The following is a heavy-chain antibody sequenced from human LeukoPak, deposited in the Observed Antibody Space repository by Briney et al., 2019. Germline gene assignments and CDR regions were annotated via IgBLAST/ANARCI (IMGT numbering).Heavy chain of an antibody. V-gene: IGHV1-69*05. CDR2: IIPIFGTA. J-gene: IGHJ4*02. Sequence: GASVKVSCKASGYTFTSYGISWVRQAPGQGLEWMGGIIPIFGTANYAQKFQGRVTITTDESTSTAYMELSSLRSEDTAVYYCARGYSGYHDYWGQGTLVTVSS. CDR3: ARGYSGYHDY. CDR1: GYTFTSYG. D-gene: IGHD5-12*01.